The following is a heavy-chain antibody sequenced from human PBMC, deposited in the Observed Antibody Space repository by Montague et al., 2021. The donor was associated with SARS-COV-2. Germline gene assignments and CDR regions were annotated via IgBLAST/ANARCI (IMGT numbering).Heavy chain of an antibody. D-gene: IGHD3-3*01. V-gene: IGHV4-34*01. J-gene: IGHJ3*01. CDR2: INHTRSA. CDR3: ARGQVTISGVLIFIPAAGPLDV. CDR1: SGSFSDYY. Sequence: SETLSLTCAVYSGSFSDYYWTWVRQPPGKGLEWIGEINHTRSASYNPSLKSRVTLSKDTSKNQFSLKLQSLTAADTAVYYCARGQVTISGVLIFIPAAGPLDVWGQGTLVTVSS.